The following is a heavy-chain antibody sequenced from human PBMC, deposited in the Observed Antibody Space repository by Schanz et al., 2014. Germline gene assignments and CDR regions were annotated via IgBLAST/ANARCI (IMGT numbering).Heavy chain of an antibody. CDR1: GYAFSAYN. CDR3: AREGTQNVVVVDATPWFDP. CDR2: INPNSGGT. Sequence: QVQLVQSGAEVKKPGASVRVSCKASGYAFSAYNMHWVRQAPGQGLEWMGRINPNSGGTDYAQKFQGRVTMTRDTSITTAYMELSRLTSDDTAVYYCAREGTQNVVVVDATPWFDPWGQGTLVTVSS. J-gene: IGHJ5*02. D-gene: IGHD2-15*01. V-gene: IGHV1-2*06.